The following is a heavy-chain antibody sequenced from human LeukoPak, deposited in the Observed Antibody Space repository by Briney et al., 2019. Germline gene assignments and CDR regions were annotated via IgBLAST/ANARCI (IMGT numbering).Heavy chain of an antibody. D-gene: IGHD4-17*01. CDR3: ATDYGDYPGY. J-gene: IGHJ4*02. CDR1: VYTFTGYY. CDR2: INPNSGGT. Sequence: ASVKVSCKASVYTFTGYYMHWVRQAPGQGLEWMGCINPNSGGTNYAQKFQGRVTMTRDTSTSTAYMELSRLRSDDTAVYYCATDYGDYPGYWGQGTLVTVSS. V-gene: IGHV1-2*02.